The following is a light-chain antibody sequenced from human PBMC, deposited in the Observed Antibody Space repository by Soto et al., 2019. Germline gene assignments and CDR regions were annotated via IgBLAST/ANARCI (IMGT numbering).Light chain of an antibody. J-gene: IGLJ2*01. CDR1: SSDVGGYNY. V-gene: IGLV2-8*01. CDR3: SSYAGSNNFGV. Sequence: QSALTQPPSASGSPGLSVTISCTGTSSDVGGYNYVSWYQQHPGKAPKLMIYEVSKRPSGVPDRFSGSKSGNTASLTVSGLQAEDEADYYCSSYAGSNNFGVFGGGTKVTVL. CDR2: EVS.